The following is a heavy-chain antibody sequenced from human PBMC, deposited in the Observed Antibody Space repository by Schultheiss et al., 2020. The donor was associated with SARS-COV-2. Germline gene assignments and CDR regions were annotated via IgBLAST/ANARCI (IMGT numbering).Heavy chain of an antibody. CDR2: ISSSSSYI. Sequence: GGSLRLSCAASGFTFSSYSMNWVRQAPGKGLEWVSSISSSSSYIYYADSVKGRFTISRDNAKNSLYLQMNSLRAEDTAVYYCAKVLSIAAWYYFDYWGQGTLVTVSS. D-gene: IGHD6-13*01. V-gene: IGHV3-21*01. CDR1: GFTFSSYS. CDR3: AKVLSIAAWYYFDY. J-gene: IGHJ4*02.